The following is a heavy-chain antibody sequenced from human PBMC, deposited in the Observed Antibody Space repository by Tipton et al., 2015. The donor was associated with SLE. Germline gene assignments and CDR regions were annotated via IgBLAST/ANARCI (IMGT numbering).Heavy chain of an antibody. D-gene: IGHD3-9*01. Sequence: GLVKPSETLSLTCAVYGGSLNGYFWSWIRQPPGKGLEWIGESNYSGSTSYNPSLKSRVTISTDTSKNQFSLRLSSVTAADTAVYYCARGLGTIFRGILGLSRNNNHMDVWAKGTTVTVSS. J-gene: IGHJ6*03. CDR1: GGSLNGYF. CDR3: ARGLGTIFRGILGLSRNNNHMDV. V-gene: IGHV4-34*01. CDR2: SNYSGST.